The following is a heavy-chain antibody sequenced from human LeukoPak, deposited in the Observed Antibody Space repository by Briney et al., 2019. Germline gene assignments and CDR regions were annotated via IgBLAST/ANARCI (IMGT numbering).Heavy chain of an antibody. V-gene: IGHV5-51*01. D-gene: IGHD5-18*01. J-gene: IGHJ4*02. Sequence: GESLKISCKGSGYSFTSYWIGWVRQMPGKGLEWMGIIYPGDSDTRYSPSFQGQVTISADKSISTAYLQWSSLKASDTAMYYCARRMVQLWEGYYFDYWGQGTLVTVSS. CDR2: IYPGDSDT. CDR3: ARRMVQLWEGYYFDY. CDR1: GYSFTSYW.